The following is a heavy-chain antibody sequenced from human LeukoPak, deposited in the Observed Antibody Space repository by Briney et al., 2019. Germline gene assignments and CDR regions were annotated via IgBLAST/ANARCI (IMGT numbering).Heavy chain of an antibody. V-gene: IGHV4-59*01. D-gene: IGHD1-26*01. Sequence: SETLSLTCTMSGDSFSSDYWNWIRQPPGKGLEWIGYIFHSGTTNYNPSLKSRVTISVDTSKNHCSLRLSSVTAADTAVYYCARGDPVGLFDDWGQGILVIVSS. J-gene: IGHJ4*02. CDR3: ARGDPVGLFDD. CDR2: IFHSGTT. CDR1: GDSFSSDY.